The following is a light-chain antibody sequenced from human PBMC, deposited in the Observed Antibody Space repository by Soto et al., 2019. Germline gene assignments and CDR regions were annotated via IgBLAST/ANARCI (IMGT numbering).Light chain of an antibody. CDR3: QQANSFPWT. J-gene: IGKJ1*01. Sequence: DIQMTQSPSSLSASVGDSVTITCRASQNIRTYVNWYQQKPGKAPNLLIYAASILQSGVPSRFSGSGSGTDFTLTITYLQPEDFATYYCQQANSFPWTFGQGTKVEL. CDR2: AAS. CDR1: QNIRTY. V-gene: IGKV1-12*01.